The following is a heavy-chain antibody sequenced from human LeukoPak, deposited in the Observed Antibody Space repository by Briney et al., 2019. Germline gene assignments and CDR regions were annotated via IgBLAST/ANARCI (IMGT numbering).Heavy chain of an antibody. CDR3: ARGLYVDYVFWFDP. CDR2: ISAYNGNT. D-gene: IGHD4-17*01. V-gene: IGHV1-18*01. Sequence: ASVKVSCKASGYTFTSYGISWVRQALGQGLEWMGWISAYNGNTNYAQKLQGRVTMTTDTSTSTAYMELRSLRSDDTAVYYCARGLYVDYVFWFDPWGQGTLVTVSS. CDR1: GYTFTSYG. J-gene: IGHJ5*02.